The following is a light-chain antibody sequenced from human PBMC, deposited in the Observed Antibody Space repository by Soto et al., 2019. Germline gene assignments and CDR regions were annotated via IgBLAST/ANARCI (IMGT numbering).Light chain of an antibody. J-gene: IGLJ2*01. CDR3: SSYTSRSTYVV. Sequence: QSALTQPASVSGSPGQSITISCTGTSSDVGGYNYVSWYQQHPGKAPKLMIYEVSNRPSGVSNRCSGSKSGNTASLTISVHQAEDEADYYCSSYTSRSTYVVFGGGTKLTLL. CDR1: SSDVGGYNY. V-gene: IGLV2-14*01. CDR2: EVS.